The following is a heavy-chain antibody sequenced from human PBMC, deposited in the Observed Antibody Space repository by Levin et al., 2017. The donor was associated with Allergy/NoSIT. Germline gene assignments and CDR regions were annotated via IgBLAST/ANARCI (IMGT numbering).Heavy chain of an antibody. CDR3: TRDRNKANVIAARPSWFDP. CDR2: INHSGST. CDR1: GGSFSGYY. J-gene: IGHJ5*02. V-gene: IGHV4-34*01. Sequence: SETLSLTCAVYGGSFSGYYWSWIRQPPGKGLEWIGEINHSGSTNFNPSRKSRVTISVDTSMNQFSLKLSSVTAADTDGYYGTRDRNKANVIAARPSWFDPWGKGTLVTVSA. D-gene: IGHD6-6*01.